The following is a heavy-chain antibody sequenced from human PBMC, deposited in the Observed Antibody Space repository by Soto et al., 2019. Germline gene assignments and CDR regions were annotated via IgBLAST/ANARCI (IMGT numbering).Heavy chain of an antibody. Sequence: SQTMCLTRTVAECSISGGGYSCSMIRKTPGKGLEWIGYIYHRESTYYNPSLRSRVTLAVDRSKNQFSMKLSSVTAADMAVYYCASVVPGTTIGFDPWGKGSLVTVSS. CDR2: IYHREST. J-gene: IGHJ5*02. CDR1: ECSISGGGYS. D-gene: IGHD1-7*01. V-gene: IGHV4-30-2*01. CDR3: ASVVPGTTIGFDP.